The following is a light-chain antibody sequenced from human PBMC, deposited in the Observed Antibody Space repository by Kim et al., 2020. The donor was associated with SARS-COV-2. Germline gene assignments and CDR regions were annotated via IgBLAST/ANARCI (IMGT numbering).Light chain of an antibody. CDR3: RSYARTSYG. V-gene: IGLV2-8*01. CDR2: QVS. Sequence: PGQSVTISCTGSSSDIGAYENVSWYQQHPGKAPKLMISQVSKRSSGVPDRFSGSKSGNTASLTVSGLQAEDEADYYCRSYARTSYGFGTGTKVTVL. CDR1: SSDIGAYEN. J-gene: IGLJ1*01.